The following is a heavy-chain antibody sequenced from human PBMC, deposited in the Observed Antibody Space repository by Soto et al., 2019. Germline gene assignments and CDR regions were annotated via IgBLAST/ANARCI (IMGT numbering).Heavy chain of an antibody. CDR1: GYSFTTYW. CDR2: IDPSDSYT. D-gene: IGHD1-7*01. V-gene: IGHV5-10-1*01. CDR3: ASRGITGTLQGYYYYGMDV. Sequence: GESLKISCVGSGYSFTTYWVAWVRQMPGKGLEWMGRIDPSDSYTNYSPSFQGHVTISADKSISTAYLQWSSLKASDTAMYYCASRGITGTLQGYYYYGMDVWGQGTTVTVSS. J-gene: IGHJ6*02.